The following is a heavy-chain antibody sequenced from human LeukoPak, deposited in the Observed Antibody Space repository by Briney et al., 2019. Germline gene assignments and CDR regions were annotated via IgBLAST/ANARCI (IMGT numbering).Heavy chain of an antibody. CDR1: GGSINTPNYY. D-gene: IGHD1-26*01. V-gene: IGHV4-39*07. Sequence: PSETLSLTCTVSGGSINTPNYYWGWIRQPPGKGLEWIGEINHSGSTNYNPSLKSRVTISVDTSKNQFSLKVNSVTAADTAVYYCARGGSYLSAFDIWGQGTMVTVSS. CDR3: ARGGSYLSAFDI. J-gene: IGHJ3*02. CDR2: INHSGST.